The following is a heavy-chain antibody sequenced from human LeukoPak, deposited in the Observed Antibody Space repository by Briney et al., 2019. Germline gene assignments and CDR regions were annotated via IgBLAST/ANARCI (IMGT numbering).Heavy chain of an antibody. CDR2: ISSSSSYI. Sequence: GGSLRLSCAASGFTFSSYSMNWVRQAPGKGLEWVSSISSSSSYIYYADSVKGRFTISRDNAKNSLYLQMNSLRAEDTAVYYCARESVLRYFDYYGMDVWGQGTTVTVSS. CDR3: ARESVLRYFDYYGMDV. J-gene: IGHJ6*02. V-gene: IGHV3-21*01. D-gene: IGHD3-9*01. CDR1: GFTFSSYS.